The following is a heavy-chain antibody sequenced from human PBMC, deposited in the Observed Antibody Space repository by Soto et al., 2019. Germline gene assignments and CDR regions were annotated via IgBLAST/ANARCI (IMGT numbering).Heavy chain of an antibody. CDR3: ARLRTGSYSFDY. Sequence: EVQLVESGGRLVQPGGSLRLSCAASGFSLSIYWMTWVRQAPGKGLEWVASINQEGSEKYYVDSVRGRFTMSRDNAKNSLYLQMNSLRAEDTAVYYCARLRTGSYSFDYWGQGTLVTVSS. V-gene: IGHV3-7*05. D-gene: IGHD1-26*01. CDR1: GFSLSIYW. CDR2: INQEGSEK. J-gene: IGHJ4*02.